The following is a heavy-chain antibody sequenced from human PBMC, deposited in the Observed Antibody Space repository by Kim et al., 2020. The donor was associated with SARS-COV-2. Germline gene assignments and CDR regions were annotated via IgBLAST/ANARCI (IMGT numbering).Heavy chain of an antibody. CDR1: GDSISSSSYY. V-gene: IGHV4-39*01. D-gene: IGHD5-12*01. CDR2: ISYRVSA. CDR3: ARPSRWLTIVF. Sequence: SETLSLTCTVSGDSISSSSYYWGWIRQPPGKGLEWIGSISYRVSAYYNPSIRSRVTISVATTQNQFSLKSNTVTTAATAVYYCARPSRWLTIVFSGQRTL. J-gene: IGHJ4*02.